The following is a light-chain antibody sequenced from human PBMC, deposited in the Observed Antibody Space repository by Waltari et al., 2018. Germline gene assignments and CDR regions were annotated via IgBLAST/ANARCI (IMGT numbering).Light chain of an antibody. J-gene: IGLJ3*02. CDR1: SSNIGSNT. Sequence: QSVLTQPPSASGTPGQRVTISCSGSSSNIGSNTVNWYQQLPGTAPKLRIYGNKRRPAGVADRVSGSKSGTSASLAISGLQSEDEADYYCAAWDDSLNGRVFGGGTKLTVL. CDR2: GNK. CDR3: AAWDDSLNGRV. V-gene: IGLV1-44*01.